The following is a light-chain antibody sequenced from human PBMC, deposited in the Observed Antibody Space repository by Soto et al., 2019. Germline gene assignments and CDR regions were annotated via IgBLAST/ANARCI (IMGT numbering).Light chain of an antibody. Sequence: DIQLTQSPSFLSASVGDRVTITCRASQGISSYLAWYQQKPGKAPKLLIYAASTLQSGVPSRFSGSGSGTEFTLTISSLPREHFATYYCKQINSFFTFGPGTKVDIK. V-gene: IGKV1-9*01. CDR2: AAS. J-gene: IGKJ3*01. CDR1: QGISSY. CDR3: KQINSFFT.